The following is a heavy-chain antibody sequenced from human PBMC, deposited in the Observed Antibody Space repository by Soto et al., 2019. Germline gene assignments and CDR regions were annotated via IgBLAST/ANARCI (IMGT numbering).Heavy chain of an antibody. J-gene: IGHJ4*02. D-gene: IGHD1-7*01. CDR2: ISNDGSNK. V-gene: IGHV3-30*18. Sequence: LRLSCAASGFSFSTYGMHWVRQAPGKGLEWVAFISNDGSNKYYADSVKGRFTISRDNSKNTLYLQMNSLRAEDTAVDYCAKGFRNYWAFDYWGQGTLVTVSS. CDR3: AKGFRNYWAFDY. CDR1: GFSFSTYG.